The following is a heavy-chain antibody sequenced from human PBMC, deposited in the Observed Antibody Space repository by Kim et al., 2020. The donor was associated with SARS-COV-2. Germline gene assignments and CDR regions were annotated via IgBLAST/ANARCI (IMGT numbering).Heavy chain of an antibody. D-gene: IGHD3-22*01. CDR2: IYPGDSDT. CDR1: GYSFTSYW. V-gene: IGHV5-51*01. J-gene: IGHJ5*02. Sequence: GESLKISCKGSGYSFTSYWIGWVRQMPGKGLEWMGIIYPGDSDTRYSPSFQGQVTISADKSISTAYLQWSSLKASDTAMYYCARRGGGFYYDSSGYEFDPWGQGTLVTVSS. CDR3: ARRGGGFYYDSSGYEFDP.